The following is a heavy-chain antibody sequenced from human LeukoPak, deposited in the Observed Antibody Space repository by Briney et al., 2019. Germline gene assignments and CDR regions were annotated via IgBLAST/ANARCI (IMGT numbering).Heavy chain of an antibody. D-gene: IGHD3-16*01. Sequence: RGSLRLSCAASGFTFSSYSMNWVRQAPGKGLEWVSSISSSSSYIYYADSVKGRFTISRDNAKNSLYLQMNSLRAEDTAVYYCAREGTYYDYVWGSYDYWGQGTLVTVSS. V-gene: IGHV3-21*01. CDR1: GFTFSSYS. CDR3: AREGTYYDYVWGSYDY. J-gene: IGHJ4*02. CDR2: ISSSSSYI.